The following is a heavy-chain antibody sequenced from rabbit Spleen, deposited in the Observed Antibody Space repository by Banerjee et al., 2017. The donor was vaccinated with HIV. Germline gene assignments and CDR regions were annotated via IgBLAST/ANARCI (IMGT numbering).Heavy chain of an antibody. Sequence: QEQLVESGGGLVKPEGSLTLTCTASGFFFSDKAVMCWVRQAPGRGLEWIACINAVTGKAVYASWAKGRYTFSKTSSTTVTLEMTSLTVADTATYFCARDLPDVIGWNFGWWGQGTLVTVS. J-gene: IGHJ3*01. CDR2: INAVTGKA. V-gene: IGHV1S45*01. CDR3: ARDLPDVIGWNFGW. D-gene: IGHD4-1*01. CDR1: GFFFSDKAV.